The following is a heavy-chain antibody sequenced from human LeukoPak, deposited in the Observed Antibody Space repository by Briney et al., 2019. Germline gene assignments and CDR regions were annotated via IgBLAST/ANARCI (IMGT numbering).Heavy chain of an antibody. V-gene: IGHV4-4*02. CDR2: IHRSGST. CDR3: AREIVGGFNPGAY. D-gene: IGHD1-26*01. CDR1: PDSTTSSV. J-gene: IGHJ4*02. Sequence: PSETLSLTCTVSPDSTTSSVWSWLRQPPGKGLEWIGEIHRSGSTNYNPSLQSRVTISVDRSKNQIALELSSVTAADTAVYYCAREIVGGFNPGAYWGQGTLVTVSS.